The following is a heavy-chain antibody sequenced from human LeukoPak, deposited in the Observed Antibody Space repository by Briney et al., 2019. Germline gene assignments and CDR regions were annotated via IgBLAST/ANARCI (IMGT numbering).Heavy chain of an antibody. D-gene: IGHD6-19*01. Sequence: ASVKVSCKASGYTFTGHYMHWLRQAPEQGLAWMGWINPNNGGTNYAQKFQGRVTVTRDTSISTAYMELSRLRSDDTAVYYCAREIRKGQWPVFALNYWGQGTLVTVSS. CDR1: GYTFTGHY. CDR3: AREIRKGQWPVFALNY. CDR2: INPNNGGT. V-gene: IGHV1-2*02. J-gene: IGHJ4*02.